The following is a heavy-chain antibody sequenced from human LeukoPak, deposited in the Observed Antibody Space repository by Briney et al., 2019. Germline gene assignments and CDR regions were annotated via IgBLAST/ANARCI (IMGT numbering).Heavy chain of an antibody. V-gene: IGHV3-48*03. CDR2: ISQSGDNK. CDR3: TREGSTSGFFW. Sequence: PGGSLRLSCAASGFTFSSYEMNWVRQAPGKGLEWVAYISQSGDNKDYADSVKGRFTISRDNAKNSLHLQINSLRAEDTALYYCTREGSTSGFFWWGQGTLVTVSS. CDR1: GFTFSSYE. J-gene: IGHJ4*02. D-gene: IGHD5-12*01.